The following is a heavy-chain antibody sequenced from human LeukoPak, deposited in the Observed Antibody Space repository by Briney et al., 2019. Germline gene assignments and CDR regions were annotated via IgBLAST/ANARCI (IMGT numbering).Heavy chain of an antibody. D-gene: IGHD3-10*01. CDR1: GGSITSYF. CDR2: IYNSGNP. V-gene: IGHV4-59*08. Sequence: SETLSLTCTVSGGSITSYFWSCIRQPPGKGLEWIGYIYNSGNPNYNPSLKSRVTISADTSKNQFSLKLSSVTAADTAVYYCGRYYYGSESHGDIWGRGTMVTVSS. CDR3: GRYYYGSESHGDI. J-gene: IGHJ3*02.